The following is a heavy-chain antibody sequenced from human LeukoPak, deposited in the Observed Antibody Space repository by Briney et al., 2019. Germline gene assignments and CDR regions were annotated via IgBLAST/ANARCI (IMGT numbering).Heavy chain of an antibody. Sequence: GGSLRLSCAASGFTFSNYEMNWVRQAPGKGLEWVSYISSSGSTIYYADSVKGRFTISRDNAKNSLYLQMNSLRAEDTAVYYCARGRSTVSLDYWGQGTLVTVSS. CDR2: ISSSGSTI. CDR1: GFTFSNYE. CDR3: ARGRSTVSLDY. J-gene: IGHJ4*02. V-gene: IGHV3-48*03. D-gene: IGHD4-17*01.